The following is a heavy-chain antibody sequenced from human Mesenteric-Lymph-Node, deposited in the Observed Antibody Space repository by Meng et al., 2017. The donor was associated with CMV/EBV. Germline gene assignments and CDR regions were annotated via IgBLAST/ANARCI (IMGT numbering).Heavy chain of an antibody. D-gene: IGHD4-11*01. V-gene: IGHV3-74*01. CDR2: INTDGTIT. CDR1: GFTFSKCG. J-gene: IGHJ4*02. CDR3: AKSTPSKTDYWE. Sequence: GESLKISCVVSGFTFSKCGMHWARQAPGKGLVWVSRINTDGTITNYADSVKGRFTISRDNSKNTLYLQMNSLRNEDTAVYYCAKSTPSKTDYWEWGQGTLVTVSS.